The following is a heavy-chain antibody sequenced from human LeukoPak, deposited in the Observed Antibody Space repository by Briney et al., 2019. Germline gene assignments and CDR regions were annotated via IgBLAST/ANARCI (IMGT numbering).Heavy chain of an antibody. D-gene: IGHD4-17*01. CDR3: ARGKDTVTTPYWYFDL. J-gene: IGHJ2*01. V-gene: IGHV4-38-2*02. Sequence: PSETLSLTCTVSGYSISSGYYWGWIRQPPGKGLEWIGSIYHSGSTYYNPTLKSRVTISVDTSKNQFSLKLSSVTAADTAVYYCARGKDTVTTPYWYFDLWGRGTLVTVSS. CDR2: IYHSGST. CDR1: GYSISSGYY.